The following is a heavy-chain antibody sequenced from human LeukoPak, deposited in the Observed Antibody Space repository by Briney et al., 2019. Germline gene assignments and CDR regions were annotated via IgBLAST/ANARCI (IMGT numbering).Heavy chain of an antibody. V-gene: IGHV3-73*01. J-gene: IGHJ4*02. CDR3: SGHFPGGLGA. D-gene: IGHD3-16*01. Sequence: PGGSLKLSCAASGFRISDSAIHWVRQAPGKGLEWVGRIRNKADGYSTVYGASVEGSFTISRDDSKNTAYLQMDSLNTEDTAVYYCSGHFPGGLGAWGQGALVTVSS. CDR2: IRNKADGYST. CDR1: GFRISDSA.